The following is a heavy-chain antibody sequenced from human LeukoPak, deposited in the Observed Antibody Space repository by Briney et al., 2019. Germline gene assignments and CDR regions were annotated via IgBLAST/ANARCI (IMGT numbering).Heavy chain of an antibody. CDR2: ISYDGSNK. D-gene: IGHD6-19*01. V-gene: IGHV3-30-3*01. J-gene: IGHJ4*02. CDR1: GFTFSSYA. Sequence: GRSLRLSCAASGFTFSSYAMHWVRQAPGKGLEWVAVISYDGSNKYYADSVKSRFTISRDNSKNTLYLQMNSLRAEDTAVYYCARDMISGWYCAFDYWGQGTLVTVSS. CDR3: ARDMISGWYCAFDY.